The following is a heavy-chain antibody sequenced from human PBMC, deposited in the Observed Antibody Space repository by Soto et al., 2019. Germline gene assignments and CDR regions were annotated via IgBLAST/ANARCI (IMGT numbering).Heavy chain of an antibody. CDR1: GFTFSSYE. Sequence: GSLRLSCAASGFTFSSYEMNWVRQAAGKGLEWVSYISSSGSTIYYADSVKGRFTISRDNAKNSLYLQMNSLRAEDTAVYYCAREGGQQLAYGMDVWGQGTTVTVSS. CDR2: ISSSGSTI. CDR3: AREGGQQLAYGMDV. D-gene: IGHD6-6*01. V-gene: IGHV3-48*03. J-gene: IGHJ6*02.